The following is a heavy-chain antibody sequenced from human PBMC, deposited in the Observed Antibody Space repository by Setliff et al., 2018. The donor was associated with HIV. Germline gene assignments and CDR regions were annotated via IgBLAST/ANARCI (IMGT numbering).Heavy chain of an antibody. Sequence: GESLKISCKGSGYSFISYWIGWVRQMPGKGLEWMGIIYPGDSNTKYSPSFQGQVTLSVDKSISTAYLQWSSLKASDTAMYYCATPISITSGSAFDYWGQGTLGTVS. J-gene: IGHJ4*02. CDR2: IYPGDSNT. D-gene: IGHD2-2*01. V-gene: IGHV5-51*01. CDR3: ATPISITSGSAFDY. CDR1: GYSFISYW.